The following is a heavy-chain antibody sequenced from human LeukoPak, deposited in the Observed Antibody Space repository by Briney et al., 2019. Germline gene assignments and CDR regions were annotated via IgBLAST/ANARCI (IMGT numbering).Heavy chain of an antibody. J-gene: IGHJ1*01. Sequence: GGSLRLSRAASTFSFSDYCMAWVRQAPGKGLEWVANIDQDGNERNYVDSVKGRFTISRDNAQNSLFLQMNSLRAEDTAVYYCARAGAGIKWGPRWYYDFWGQGTLVTVSP. V-gene: IGHV3-7*01. CDR1: TFSFSDYC. CDR3: ARAGAGIKWGPRWYYDF. D-gene: IGHD3/OR15-3a*01. CDR2: IDQDGNER.